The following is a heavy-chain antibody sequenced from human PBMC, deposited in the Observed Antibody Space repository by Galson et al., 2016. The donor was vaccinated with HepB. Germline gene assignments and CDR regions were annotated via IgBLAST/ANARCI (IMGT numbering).Heavy chain of an antibody. CDR1: GFTFSNYA. CDR2: ISYDGRNN. J-gene: IGHJ6*02. D-gene: IGHD2-21*01. V-gene: IGHV3-30*04. CDR3: ARDRVCGYYYCMDV. Sequence: SLRLSCAASGFTFSNYAMHWVRQAPGKGLEWVTVISYDGRNNYYADSVKGRFTISRYNSKNTMFLQMNSLRAEDKALYYCARDRVCGYYYCMDVWGQGTTVTVSS.